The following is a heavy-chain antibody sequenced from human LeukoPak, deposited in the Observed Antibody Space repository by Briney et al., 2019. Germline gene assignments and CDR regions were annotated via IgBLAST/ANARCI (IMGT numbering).Heavy chain of an antibody. CDR1: GGTFSRYA. J-gene: IGHJ6*03. D-gene: IGHD5-12*01. V-gene: IGHV1-69*13. CDR2: IIPIFGTA. CDR3: ARDSGYSGYGPQYYYYYYYMDV. Sequence: SVKVSCKASGGTFSRYAISWVRQAPGQGLEWMGGIIPIFGTANYAQKFQGRVTITPDESTSTAYMELSSLRSEDTAVYYCARDSGYSGYGPQYYYYYYYMDVWGKGTTVTVSS.